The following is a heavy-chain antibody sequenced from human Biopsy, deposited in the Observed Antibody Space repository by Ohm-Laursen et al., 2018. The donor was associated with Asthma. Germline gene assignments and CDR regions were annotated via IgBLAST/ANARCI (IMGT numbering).Heavy chain of an antibody. D-gene: IGHD2-15*01. CDR3: AGFCSGGNCPDH. CDR2: IHYSGNT. Sequence: SETLSLTCTVSRVSIRSYYWTWIRQPPGKGLEWIGNIHYSGNTYSNPSLKSRVTISVDTSKKQISLRLSSVIAADTAVYYCAGFCSGGNCPDHWGQGTLVTVSS. CDR1: RVSIRSYY. J-gene: IGHJ4*02. V-gene: IGHV4-59*01.